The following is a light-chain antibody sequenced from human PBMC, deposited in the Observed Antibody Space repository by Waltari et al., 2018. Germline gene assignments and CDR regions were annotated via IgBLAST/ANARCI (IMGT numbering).Light chain of an antibody. Sequence: DIVMTPSPLSLSVTPGQPASISCKYSQSLLHSDGKTYVYWYRQKLGQSRQLLHYEVSSRFSRVPDRFSGSGSGTDLALKISRVEAEDVGVYYCRQGIHFPRTFGGGTKVEIK. CDR3: RQGIHFPRT. CDR1: QSLLHSDGKTY. J-gene: IGKJ4*02. V-gene: IGKV2-29*02. CDR2: EVS.